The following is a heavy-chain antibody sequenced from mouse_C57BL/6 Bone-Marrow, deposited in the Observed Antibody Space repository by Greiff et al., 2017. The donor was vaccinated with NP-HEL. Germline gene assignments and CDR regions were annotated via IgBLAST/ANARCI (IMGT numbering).Heavy chain of an antibody. V-gene: IGHV1-9*01. J-gene: IGHJ1*03. CDR1: GYTFTGYW. CDR2: ILPGSGST. CDR3: TGGYYYGSSYWWYFDV. D-gene: IGHD1-1*01. Sequence: VQLQQSGAELMKPGASVKLSCKATGYTFTGYWIEWVKQRPGHGLEWIGEILPGSGSTNYNEKFKGKATFTADTSSNTAYMEISSLTTEEPATYFCTGGYYYGSSYWWYFDVWGTGTTVTVSS.